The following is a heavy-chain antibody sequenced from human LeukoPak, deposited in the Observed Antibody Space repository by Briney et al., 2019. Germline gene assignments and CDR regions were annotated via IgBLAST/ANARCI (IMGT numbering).Heavy chain of an antibody. CDR1: GFTFSSYW. V-gene: IGHV3-7*01. J-gene: IGHJ6*03. CDR3: ARLGTPYYYYYYMDV. D-gene: IGHD3-16*01. CDR2: IKQDGSEK. Sequence: GGSLRLSCAASGFTFSSYWMSWVRQAPGKGLEWVANIKQDGSEKYYVDSVKGRFTISRDNAKNSLYLQMNSLRAEDTAVYYCARLGTPYYYYYYMDVWGKGTTVTVSS.